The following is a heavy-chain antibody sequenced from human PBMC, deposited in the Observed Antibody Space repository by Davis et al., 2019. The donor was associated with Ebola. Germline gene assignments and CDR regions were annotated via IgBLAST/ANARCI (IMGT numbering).Heavy chain of an antibody. Sequence: ASVHVSCKAPGYTFTSYGFTWVRQATGHGLEWMGWISAYNGNTNYAHNLQGRVTTTTDTSTSTAYMELRSLRSDDTAVYYCARDFFAAYSSSWYGNYYYYYGMDVWGKGTTVTVSS. V-gene: IGHV1-18*01. J-gene: IGHJ6*04. CDR1: GYTFTSYG. CDR2: ISAYNGNT. CDR3: ARDFFAAYSSSWYGNYYYYYGMDV. D-gene: IGHD6-13*01.